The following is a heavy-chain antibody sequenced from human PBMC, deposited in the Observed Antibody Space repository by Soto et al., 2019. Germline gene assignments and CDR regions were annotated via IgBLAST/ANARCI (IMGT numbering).Heavy chain of an antibody. J-gene: IGHJ4*02. CDR1: GGSISSYY. CDR2: IYYSGST. Sequence: QVQLQESGPGLVKPSETLSLTCTVSGGSISSYYWSWIRQPPGKGLEWIGYIYYSGSTNYNPSLKSRVTISVDTSKHQCSLKLSSVTAADTAVYYCARVTRDGYNFDYWGQGTLVTVSS. D-gene: IGHD5-12*01. V-gene: IGHV4-59*01. CDR3: ARVTRDGYNFDY.